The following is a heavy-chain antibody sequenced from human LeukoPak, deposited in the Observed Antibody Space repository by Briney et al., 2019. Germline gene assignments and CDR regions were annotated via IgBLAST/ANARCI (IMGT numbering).Heavy chain of an antibody. CDR2: ISPSSSMM. CDR1: GFTSSSYT. Sequence: GGSLRLSCSASGFTSSSYTMNWTRQAPGKGLEWVSSISPSSSMMHYADSVRGRFTISRDNAKNSLYLQMNSLRDEDTAVYYCASRRGFDDWGQGTLVTVSS. CDR3: ASRRGFDD. J-gene: IGHJ4*02. D-gene: IGHD3-10*01. V-gene: IGHV3-48*02.